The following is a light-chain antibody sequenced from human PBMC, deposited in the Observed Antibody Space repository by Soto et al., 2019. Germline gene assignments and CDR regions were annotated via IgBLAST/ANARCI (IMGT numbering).Light chain of an antibody. CDR2: EVS. CDR3: SSYTNSIPYV. J-gene: IGLJ1*01. Sequence: QSVLTQPPSVSGAPGQRVTISCTGASSNVGPADAVHWYQQHPGKAPKLMIYEVSNRPSGVSNRFSGSKSGNTASLTISGLQAEDEADYYCSSYTNSIPYVLGTGTKVTVL. V-gene: IGLV2-14*01. CDR1: SSNVGPADA.